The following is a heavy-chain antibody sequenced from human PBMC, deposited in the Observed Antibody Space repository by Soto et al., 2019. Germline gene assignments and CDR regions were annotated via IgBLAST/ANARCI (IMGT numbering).Heavy chain of an antibody. CDR3: ARVVGHDYTDY. CDR2: IYHSGST. CDR1: GYSISSGYY. Sequence: PSETLSLTCAVSGYSISSGYYWGWIRQPPGKGLEWIGSIYHSGSTYYNPSLKSRVTISVDTSKKQFSLKLSSVTAADTAVYYCARVVGHDYTDYWGQGTLVTVSS. V-gene: IGHV4-38-2*01. J-gene: IGHJ4*02. D-gene: IGHD4-4*01.